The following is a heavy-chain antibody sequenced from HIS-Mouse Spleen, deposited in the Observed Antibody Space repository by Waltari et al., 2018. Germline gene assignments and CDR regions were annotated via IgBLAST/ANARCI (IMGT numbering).Heavy chain of an antibody. J-gene: IGHJ4*02. Sequence: QLQLQASGPGLVKPSETLSLTCTVSGCSISSSRYYWGWIRQPPGKGLEWIGSIYYSGSTYYNPSLKSRVTISVDTSKNQFSLKLSSVTAADTAVYYCARRRGWFDYWGQGTLVTVSS. CDR2: IYYSGST. CDR3: ARRRGWFDY. V-gene: IGHV4-39*01. D-gene: IGHD6-19*01. CDR1: GCSISSSRYY.